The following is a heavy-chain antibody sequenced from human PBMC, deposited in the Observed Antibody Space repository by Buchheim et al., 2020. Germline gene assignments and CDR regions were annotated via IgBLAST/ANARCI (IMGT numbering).Heavy chain of an antibody. CDR1: GYTFTSYY. Sequence: QVQLVQSGAEVKKPGASVKVSCKASGYTFTSYYMHWVRQAPGQGLEWMGIINPSGGSTSYAQKFQGRVTMTRDKSTSTVYMELSSLRSEDTAVYYCARDFCSSTSCYLSGYWFDPWGQGTL. D-gene: IGHD2-2*01. J-gene: IGHJ5*02. V-gene: IGHV1-46*01. CDR3: ARDFCSSTSCYLSGYWFDP. CDR2: INPSGGST.